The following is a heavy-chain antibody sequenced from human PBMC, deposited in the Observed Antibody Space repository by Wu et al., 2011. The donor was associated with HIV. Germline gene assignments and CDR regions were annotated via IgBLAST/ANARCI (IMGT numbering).Heavy chain of an antibody. D-gene: IGHD3-9*01. CDR1: GGTFSTYG. CDR2: IIPILGTV. J-gene: IGHJ4*02. CDR3: ARDVLRYFDWLLGVEYYFDY. Sequence: QVQLVQSGAEVKKPGSSVKVSCKASGGTFSTYGISWVRQAPGQGLEWMGGIIPILGTVKYAQKFQGRVTITADKSTSTAYMELSSLRSDDTAVYYCARDVLRYFDWLLGVEYYFDYWGQGTLVTVSS. V-gene: IGHV1-69*14.